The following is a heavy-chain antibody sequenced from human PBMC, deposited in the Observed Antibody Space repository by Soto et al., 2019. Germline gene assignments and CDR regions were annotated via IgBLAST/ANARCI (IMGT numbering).Heavy chain of an antibody. CDR2: ISYDGSNK. V-gene: IGHV3-30*18. CDR3: AKCGYSYGYYPNYYFDY. D-gene: IGHD5-18*01. CDR1: GFTFRNHG. Sequence: GGSLRLSWAASGFTFRNHGMRRVRQDPGKGLEWVAVISYDGSNKYYADSVKGRFTISRDNSKNTLYLQMNSLRAEDTAVYYCAKCGYSYGYYPNYYFDYWGQGTLVTVSS. J-gene: IGHJ4*02.